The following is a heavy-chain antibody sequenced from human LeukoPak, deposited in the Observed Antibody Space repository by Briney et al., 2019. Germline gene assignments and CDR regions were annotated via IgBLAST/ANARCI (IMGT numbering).Heavy chain of an antibody. Sequence: GGSLRLSCAASGLTSSSYGMHWVRQAPHKGLEWVAFIPYDGSNEYYADSVKGRFTISRDNSKNTLYLQMNSLSGEDTAVYYCCGDFDYWGQGTLVTVSS. CDR2: IPYDGSNE. CDR3: CGDFDY. V-gene: IGHV3-30*02. J-gene: IGHJ4*02. CDR1: GLTSSSYG. D-gene: IGHD2-21*01.